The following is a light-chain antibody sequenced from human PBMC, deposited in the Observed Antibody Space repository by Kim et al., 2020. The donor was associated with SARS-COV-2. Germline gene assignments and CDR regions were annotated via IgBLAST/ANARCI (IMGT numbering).Light chain of an antibody. CDR3: ETWDSNTRV. CDR2: LEGSGSY. Sequence: AVKLTCTLRSGHSSYIIAWHQQQPGKTPRYLMKLEGSGSYNKGSGVPDRFSGSSSGAYRYLTISNLQSEDEADYYCETWDSNTRVFGGGTQLTVL. CDR1: SGHSSYI. J-gene: IGLJ3*02. V-gene: IGLV4-60*03.